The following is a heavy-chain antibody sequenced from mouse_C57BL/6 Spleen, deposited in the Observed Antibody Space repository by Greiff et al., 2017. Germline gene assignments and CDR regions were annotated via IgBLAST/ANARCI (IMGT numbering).Heavy chain of an antibody. Sequence: EVQLQQSGPELVKPGASVKISCKASGYTFTDYYMNWVKQSHGKSLEWIGDINPNNGGTSYNQKFKGKATLTVDKSSSTAYMELRSLTSEDSAVDYCARSDYGFDYWGQGTTLTVSS. CDR3: ARSDYGFDY. CDR2: INPNNGGT. J-gene: IGHJ2*01. D-gene: IGHD1-1*01. CDR1: GYTFTDYY. V-gene: IGHV1-26*01.